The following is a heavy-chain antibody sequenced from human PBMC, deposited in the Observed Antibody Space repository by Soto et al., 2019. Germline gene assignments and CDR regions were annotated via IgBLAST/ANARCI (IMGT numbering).Heavy chain of an antibody. CDR3: ATHRRGCSSTSCRTDYYYYGMDV. CDR1: GYSFTSYW. V-gene: IGHV5-10-1*01. CDR2: IDPSDSYT. J-gene: IGHJ6*02. D-gene: IGHD2-2*01. Sequence: PGESLKISCKGSGYSFTSYWISWVRQMPGKGLEWMGRIDPSDSYTNYSPSFQGHVTISADKSISTAYLQWSSLKASDTAMYYCATHRRGCSSTSCRTDYYYYGMDVWGQGTKVTVSS.